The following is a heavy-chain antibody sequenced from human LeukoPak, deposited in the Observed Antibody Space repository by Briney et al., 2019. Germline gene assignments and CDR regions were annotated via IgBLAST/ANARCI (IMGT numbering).Heavy chain of an antibody. CDR3: TRGAGWLIDH. CDR2: FHNSGTS. J-gene: IGHJ5*02. CDR1: DDSISDYY. D-gene: IGHD5-12*01. V-gene: IGHV4-59*01. Sequence: KPSETLSLTCTVSDDSISDYYRGWIRQPPGKGLEWIGYFHNSGTSTYNPSLKSRVTISADTSKNQFSLKLNSLTTADTAVYYCTRGAGWLIDHWGQGILVTVSS.